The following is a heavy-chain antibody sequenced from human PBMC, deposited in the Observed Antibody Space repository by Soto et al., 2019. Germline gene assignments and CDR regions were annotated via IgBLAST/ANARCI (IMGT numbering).Heavy chain of an antibody. CDR3: TRSSMLVGGPVRGPLDY. CDR2: MNPNAGGT. D-gene: IGHD1-26*01. CDR1: EYIFTDYY. J-gene: IGHJ4*02. Sequence: ASVKVSCKASEYIFTDYYIHWVRQAPGQGLEWMGWMNPNAGGTNYARKFQGRVTMTRDTSISIAYMELTRLTSDDTAVYYCTRSSMLVGGPVRGPLDYWGPGTLVTVS. V-gene: IGHV1-2*02.